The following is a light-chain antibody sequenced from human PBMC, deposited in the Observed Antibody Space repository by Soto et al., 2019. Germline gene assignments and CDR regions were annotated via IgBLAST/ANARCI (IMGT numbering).Light chain of an antibody. CDR2: RAS. CDR1: QSISTH. V-gene: IGKV1-5*03. Sequence: DLQMTQSPSTLSASVGDRVTITCRASQSISTHLAWYQQKPGKAPKLLISRASSLETGVPSRFSGSGSGTEFSLTISSLQPDDSATYYCQQYSSFSLTFGQGTKVEIK. CDR3: QQYSSFSLT. J-gene: IGKJ1*01.